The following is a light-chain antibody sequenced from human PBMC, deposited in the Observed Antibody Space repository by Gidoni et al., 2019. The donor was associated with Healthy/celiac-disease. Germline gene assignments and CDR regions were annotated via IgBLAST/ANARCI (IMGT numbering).Light chain of an antibody. CDR1: QSVSSY. J-gene: IGKJ1*01. CDR2: DAS. V-gene: IGKV3-11*01. CDR3: QQRSNWPPT. Sequence: EIVLTQSPATLSLSPGERDTLSCRASQSVSSYLAWYQQTPGQAPRLLIYDASNRATGIPARFSGSGSGTDFTLTISSLEPEDFAVYYCQQRSNWPPTFGQGTKVEIK.